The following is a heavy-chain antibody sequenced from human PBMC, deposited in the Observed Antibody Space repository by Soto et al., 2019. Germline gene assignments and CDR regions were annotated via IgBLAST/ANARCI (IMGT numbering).Heavy chain of an antibody. V-gene: IGHV1-18*01. CDR3: ARVSDYGDPDYYYGMDV. CDR2: ISACNGNT. D-gene: IGHD4-17*01. J-gene: IGHJ6*02. CDR1: GYTFTSYG. Sequence: ASVKVSCKASGYTFTSYGISWVRQAPGQGLEWMGWISACNGNTNYAQKLQGRVTMTTDTSTSTAYMELRSLRSDDTAVYYCARVSDYGDPDYYYGMDVWGQGTTVTVSS.